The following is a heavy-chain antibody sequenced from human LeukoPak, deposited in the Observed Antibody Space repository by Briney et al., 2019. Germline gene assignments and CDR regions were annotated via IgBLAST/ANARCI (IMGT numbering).Heavy chain of an antibody. CDR3: ARGWLAETTVVTPYNY. V-gene: IGHV1-46*01. Sequence: ASVKVSCKASGYTFTSYYMHWVRQAPGQGLEWMGIINPSGGSTSYAQKFQGRVTMTRDTSTSTVYMELSSLRSEDTAVYYCARGWLAETTVVTPYNYWGQGTLVTVSS. D-gene: IGHD4-23*01. CDR1: GYTFTSYY. J-gene: IGHJ4*02. CDR2: INPSGGST.